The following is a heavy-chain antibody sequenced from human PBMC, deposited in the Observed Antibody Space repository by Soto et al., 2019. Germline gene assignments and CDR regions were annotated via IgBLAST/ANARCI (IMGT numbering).Heavy chain of an antibody. D-gene: IGHD3-10*01. CDR1: GGSISSYY. J-gene: IGHJ4*02. CDR3: ARTNYGSGSYLF. Sequence: SETLSLTCTVSGGSISSYYWSWIRQPPGKGLEWIGYIYYSGSTNYNPSLKSRVTISVDTSKNQFSLKLSSVTAADTAVYYCARTNYGSGSYLFWGQGTLVTVSS. V-gene: IGHV4-59*01. CDR2: IYYSGST.